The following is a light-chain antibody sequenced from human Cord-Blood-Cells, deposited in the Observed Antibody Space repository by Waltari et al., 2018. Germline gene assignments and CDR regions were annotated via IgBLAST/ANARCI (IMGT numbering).Light chain of an antibody. CDR2: WAS. J-gene: IGKJ2*01. CDR1: QSVCDSSNNKHY. V-gene: IGKV4-1*01. Sequence: DIVMTQSPDSLAVSLGERATLHCKSSQSVCDSSNNKHYLAWYQQNPGQPPKLLIYWASTRESGVPDRFSGSGSGTDFTLTISSLQAEDVAVYYCQQYYSTPYTFGQGTKLEIK. CDR3: QQYYSTPYT.